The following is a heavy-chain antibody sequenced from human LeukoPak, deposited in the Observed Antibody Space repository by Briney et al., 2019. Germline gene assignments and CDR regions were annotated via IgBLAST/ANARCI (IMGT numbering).Heavy chain of an antibody. V-gene: IGHV4-59*01. Sequence: SKTLSLTCTVSGGSISSYYWSWIRQPPGKGLEWIGYIYYSGSTNYNPSLKSRVTISVDTSKNQFSLKLSSVTAADTAVYYCARAEPFVHAFDIWGQGTMVTVSS. CDR1: GGSISSYY. CDR3: ARAEPFVHAFDI. D-gene: IGHD1-14*01. CDR2: IYYSGST. J-gene: IGHJ3*02.